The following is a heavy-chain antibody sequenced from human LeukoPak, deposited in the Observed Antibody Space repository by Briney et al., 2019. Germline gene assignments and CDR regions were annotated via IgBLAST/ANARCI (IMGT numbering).Heavy chain of an antibody. Sequence: GGSLRLSCAASGFTSGFTFSSYWMSWVRQAPGKGLEWVANIKEDGSEKYYVDAVKGRFTISRDNAKNTLYLQMNSLRAEDTAVYYCAKPFWSGSHDPNYFDYWGQGALVTVSS. CDR2: IKEDGSEK. V-gene: IGHV3-7*03. CDR3: AKPFWSGSHDPNYFDY. D-gene: IGHD3-3*01. J-gene: IGHJ4*02. CDR1: GFTFSSYW.